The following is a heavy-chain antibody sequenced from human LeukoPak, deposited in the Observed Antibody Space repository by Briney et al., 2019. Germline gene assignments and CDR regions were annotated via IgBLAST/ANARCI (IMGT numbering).Heavy chain of an antibody. J-gene: IGHJ4*02. CDR3: ARTGDTSGYYYYYDY. V-gene: IGHV4-34*01. Sequence: SAILYLPCAVYGGSFSAYYGSWSRQPPGKGLEWLGEINHSGSTNYNPSLKSRVAISLVTSTNQFSLKLNSVTAADTAVYFCARTGDTSGYYYYYDYWGPGTLVTVSS. D-gene: IGHD3-22*01. CDR1: GGSFSAYY. CDR2: INHSGST.